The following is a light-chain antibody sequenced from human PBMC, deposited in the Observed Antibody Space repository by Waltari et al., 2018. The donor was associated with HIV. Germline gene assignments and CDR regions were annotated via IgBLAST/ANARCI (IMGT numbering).Light chain of an antibody. CDR2: DVS. Sequence: QSALTQPRSVSGSPGQSVTISCTGTSSDVGGYNYVSWYQQHPGKAPKLMIYDVSKRPSGVPNRFSGSKTGNTASLTISVLQAKNEANYYCCSYADSCVFGTGTKVTVL. V-gene: IGLV2-11*01. CDR1: SSDVGGYNY. CDR3: CSYADSCV. J-gene: IGLJ1*01.